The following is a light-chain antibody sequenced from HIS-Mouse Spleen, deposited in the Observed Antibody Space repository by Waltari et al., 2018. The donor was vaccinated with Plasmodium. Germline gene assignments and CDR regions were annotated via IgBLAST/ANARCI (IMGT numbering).Light chain of an antibody. Sequence: ELVLTQSPGTLSLSPGERATLSCRASQSVSSSYLAWYQQKPGQAPRLPIYGASSRATCIPDRFSGRGSGTDFTLTNSRLEPEDFAVYYCQQYGSSPRVFTFGPGTKVDIK. CDR3: QQYGSSPRVFT. J-gene: IGKJ3*01. V-gene: IGKV3-20*01. CDR2: GAS. CDR1: QSVSSSY.